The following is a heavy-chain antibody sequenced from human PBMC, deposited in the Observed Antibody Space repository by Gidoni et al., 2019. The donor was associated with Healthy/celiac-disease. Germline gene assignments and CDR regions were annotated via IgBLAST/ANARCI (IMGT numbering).Heavy chain of an antibody. J-gene: IGHJ4*02. Sequence: EVQLLESGGGLVQPGGSLRLSCAASGLTFSSYAMSWVRQAPGKGLEWVSGISGSGDSTYYADSVRGRFTISRDNSKNTLYLQMKSLRAEDTAVYYCAKVGGFSGWEQYYFAYWGQGTLVTVSS. CDR2: ISGSGDST. CDR3: AKVGGFSGWEQYYFAY. D-gene: IGHD6-19*01. CDR1: GLTFSSYA. V-gene: IGHV3-23*01.